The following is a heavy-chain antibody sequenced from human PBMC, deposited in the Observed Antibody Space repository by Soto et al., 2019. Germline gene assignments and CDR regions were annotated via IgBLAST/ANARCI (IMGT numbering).Heavy chain of an antibody. D-gene: IGHD4-4*01. Sequence: EVQLVESGGGLVQPGGSLRLSCAASGFTFSSYSMNWVRQAPGKGLEWVSYISSSSSTIYYADSVKGRFTISRDNAKNSLYLQMNSLRDEYTAVYYCARAPLETDYSNEDYYYYYGMDVWGQVTTVTVSS. CDR1: GFTFSSYS. V-gene: IGHV3-48*02. CDR3: ARAPLETDYSNEDYYYYYGMDV. J-gene: IGHJ6*02. CDR2: ISSSSSTI.